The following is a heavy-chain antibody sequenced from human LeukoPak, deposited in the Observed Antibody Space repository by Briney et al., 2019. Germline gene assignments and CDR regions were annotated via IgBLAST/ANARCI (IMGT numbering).Heavy chain of an antibody. J-gene: IGHJ4*02. V-gene: IGHV1-18*01. D-gene: IGHD1-7*01. CDR2: ISAYNGNT. CDR1: GYTFTSYG. CDR3: ARSKYNWNYGGAGTVDC. Sequence: ASVKVSCKASGYTFTSYGISWVRQAPGQGLEWMGWISAYNGNTNYAQKLQGRVTMTTDTSTSTAYMELRSLRSDDTAVYYCARSKYNWNYGGAGTVDCWGQGTLVTVSS.